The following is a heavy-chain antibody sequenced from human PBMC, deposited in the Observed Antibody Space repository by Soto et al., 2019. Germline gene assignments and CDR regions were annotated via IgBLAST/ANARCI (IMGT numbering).Heavy chain of an antibody. CDR1: GYTFTSYY. CDR2: INPSGGST. CDR3: AISSITMVRGVIKPYYYGMDV. Sequence: GASVKVSCKASGYTFTSYYMHWVRQAPGQGLEWMGIINPSGGSTSYAQKFQGRVTMTRDTSTSTVYMELSSLRSEDTAVYYCAISSITMVRGVIKPYYYGMDVWGQGTTVTVSS. V-gene: IGHV1-46*01. D-gene: IGHD3-10*01. J-gene: IGHJ6*02.